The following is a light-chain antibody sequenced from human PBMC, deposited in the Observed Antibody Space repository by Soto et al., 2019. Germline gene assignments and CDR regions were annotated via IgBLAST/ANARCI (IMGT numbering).Light chain of an antibody. CDR3: QQYGSSSWT. V-gene: IGKV3-20*01. CDR1: QSVSSSY. CDR2: GAS. J-gene: IGKJ1*01. Sequence: EIVLTQSPGTLSLSPGERATLSCRASQSVSSSYLAWYQQKPGQAPRLLIYGASSWDTGIPDRFSGSGSGTDFTLTISRLEPEDFAVYYCQQYGSSSWTFGQGTKVEIK.